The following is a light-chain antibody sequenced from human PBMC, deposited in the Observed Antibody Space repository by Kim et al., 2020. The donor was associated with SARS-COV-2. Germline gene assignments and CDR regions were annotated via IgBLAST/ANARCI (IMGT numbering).Light chain of an antibody. V-gene: IGLV3-19*01. J-gene: IGLJ2*01. Sequence: SSELTQDPAVSVALGQTVRITCQGDSLRSYHASWYQQKPGQAPVLVIYGKNNRPSGIPDRFSGSSSGNTASLTITGAQAEDEADYYCNSRDRNGDHFPFGGWTQLTVL. CDR3: NSRDRNGDHFP. CDR2: GKN. CDR1: SLRSYH.